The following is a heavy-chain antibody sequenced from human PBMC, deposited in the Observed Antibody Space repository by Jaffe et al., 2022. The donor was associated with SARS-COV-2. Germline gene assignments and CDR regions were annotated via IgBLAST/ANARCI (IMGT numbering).Heavy chain of an antibody. D-gene: IGHD3-22*01. J-gene: IGHJ5*02. CDR2: ISSSSSTI. V-gene: IGHV3-48*01. Sequence: EVQLVESGGGLVQPGGSLRLSCAASGFTFSSYNMNWVRQAPGKGLEWVSYISSSSSTIYYADSVKGRFTISRDNAKNSLYLQMNSLRAEDTAVYYCARGGVRITMIVRWPFRFDPWGQGTLVTVSS. CDR1: GFTFSSYN. CDR3: ARGGVRITMIVRWPFRFDP.